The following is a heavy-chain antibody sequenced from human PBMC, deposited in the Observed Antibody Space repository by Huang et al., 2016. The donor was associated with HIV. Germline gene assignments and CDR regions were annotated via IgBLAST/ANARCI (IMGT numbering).Heavy chain of an antibody. Sequence: QVQLVQSGSELKKPGASVKVSCKDSGYSFTNYGVHWVRQAPGRGLEWMGLMNTDTGRPRYAQDFTGRFVFSLDTSVSTGYLQISSLKPEDSAIYYCVRVRRVTDRYCVADCNTIDTFDIWGQGTLVTVSA. J-gene: IGHJ3*02. CDR2: MNTDTGRP. V-gene: IGHV7-4-1*02. CDR1: GYSFTNYG. CDR3: VRVRRVTDRYCVADCNTIDTFDI. D-gene: IGHD2-21*02.